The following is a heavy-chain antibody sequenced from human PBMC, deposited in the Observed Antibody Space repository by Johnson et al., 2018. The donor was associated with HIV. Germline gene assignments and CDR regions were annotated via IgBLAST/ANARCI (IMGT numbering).Heavy chain of an antibody. CDR2: INWNGDNT. CDR3: AKVSGWPRGAFDI. Sequence: VQLVESGGGVVRPGGSLRLSCAASGFIFDDYAMSWVRQAPGKGLEWVSGINWNGDNTGYADSVKGRFTISRDSAKNSLYLQMNSLRAEDTAVYYCAKVSGWPRGAFDIWGQGTMVTVSS. CDR1: GFIFDDYA. J-gene: IGHJ3*02. D-gene: IGHD6-19*01. V-gene: IGHV3-20*04.